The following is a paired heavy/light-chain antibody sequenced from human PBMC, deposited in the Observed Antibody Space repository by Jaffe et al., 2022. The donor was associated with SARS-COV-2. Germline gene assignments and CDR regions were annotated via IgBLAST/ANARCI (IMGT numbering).Heavy chain of an antibody. CDR3: ARELLRFLEWLPDYYGMDV. J-gene: IGHJ6*02. CDR1: GYTFTSYG. CDR2: ISAYNGNT. Sequence: QVQLVQSGAEVKKPGASVKVSCKASGYTFTSYGISWVRQAPGQGLEWMGWISAYNGNTNYAQKLQGRVTMTTDTSTSTAYMELRSLRSDDTAVYYCARELLRFLEWLPDYYGMDVWGQGTTVTVSS. V-gene: IGHV1-18*01. D-gene: IGHD3-3*01.
Light chain of an antibody. CDR1: QSVSSN. CDR2: GAS. Sequence: EIVMTQSPATLSVSPGERATLSCRASQSVSSNLAWYQQKPGQAPRLLIYGASTRATGIPARFSGSGSGTEFTLTISSLQSEDFAVYYCQQYNNWPLYTFGQGTKLEIK. CDR3: QQYNNWPLYT. V-gene: IGKV3-15*01. J-gene: IGKJ2*01.